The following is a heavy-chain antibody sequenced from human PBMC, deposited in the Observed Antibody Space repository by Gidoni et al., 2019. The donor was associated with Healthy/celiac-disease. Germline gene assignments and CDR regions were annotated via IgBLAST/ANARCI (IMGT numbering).Heavy chain of an antibody. V-gene: IGHV3-23*01. J-gene: IGHJ6*02. CDR1: GFTFSSYA. Sequence: EVQLLESGGGLVQPGGSLRLSCAASGFTFSSYAMSWVRTAPGKGLEWVSAISGSGGSTYDADSVKGRFTISRDNSKNTLYLQMNSLRAEDTAVYYCAKEAAAGPHYYYGMDVWGQGTTVTVSS. D-gene: IGHD6-13*01. CDR2: ISGSGGST. CDR3: AKEAAAGPHYYYGMDV.